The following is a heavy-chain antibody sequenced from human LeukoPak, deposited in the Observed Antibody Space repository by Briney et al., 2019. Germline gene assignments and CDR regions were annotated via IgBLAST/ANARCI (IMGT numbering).Heavy chain of an antibody. D-gene: IGHD5-24*01. V-gene: IGHV1-46*01. J-gene: IGHJ4*02. CDR1: GFTFLSNY. CDR3: ARDLGEKAMALDF. Sequence: ASVKVSCKASGFTFLSNYVHWLRLAPAQGLEWMGMINPVGGSASYSERFQDRITMTRDTSTNTVFMELSSLRSEDTAVYYCARDLGEKAMALDFWGQGSLVTVSS. CDR2: INPVGGSA.